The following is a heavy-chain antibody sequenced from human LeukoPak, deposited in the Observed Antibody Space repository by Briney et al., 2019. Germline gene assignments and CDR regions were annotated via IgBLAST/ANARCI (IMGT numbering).Heavy chain of an antibody. V-gene: IGHV1-46*01. CDR1: GYTFTSYY. D-gene: IGHD4-17*01. CDR3: ARDGTTVTSSWYFDL. J-gene: IGHJ2*01. CDR2: INPSGGST. Sequence: ASVKVSCKASGYTFTSYYMHWVRQAPGQGLEWMGIINPSGGSTSYAQKFQGRVTMTRDTSTSTVYMELSSLRPEDAAVYYCARDGTTVTSSWYFDLWGRGTLVTVSS.